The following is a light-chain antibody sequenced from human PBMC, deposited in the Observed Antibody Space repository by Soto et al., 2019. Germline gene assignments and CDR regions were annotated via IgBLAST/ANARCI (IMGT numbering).Light chain of an antibody. CDR2: GVS. J-gene: IGKJ1*01. V-gene: IGKV3-20*01. CDR3: QQYSRSPAT. CDR1: QSVNSNY. Sequence: EIVLTQSPGTLSLSPGERATLSCRARQSVNSNYLAWYQQRPGQAPRLLIYGVSSRATGIPDRFSGSGSGTDFTLTITRLEPADFAVYYCQQYSRSPATFGQGNKVDIK.